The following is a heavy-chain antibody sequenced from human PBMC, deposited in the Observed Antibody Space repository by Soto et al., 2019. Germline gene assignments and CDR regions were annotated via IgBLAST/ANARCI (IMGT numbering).Heavy chain of an antibody. V-gene: IGHV1-3*01. CDR2: INAGNGNT. Sequence: QVQLVQSGAEVKKPGASVKVSCKASGYTFTSYAMHWVRQAPGQRLEWMGWINAGNGNTKYSQKFQGRVTITRDTSARTAYKELSSLRSEDTAVYYCARVDVEGYSGYDFLDYWGQGPLVAVSS. CDR1: GYTFTSYA. D-gene: IGHD5-12*01. CDR3: ARVDVEGYSGYDFLDY. J-gene: IGHJ4*02.